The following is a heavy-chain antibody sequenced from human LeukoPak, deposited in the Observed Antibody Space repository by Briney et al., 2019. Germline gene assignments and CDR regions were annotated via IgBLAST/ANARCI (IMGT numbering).Heavy chain of an antibody. D-gene: IGHD3-3*01. J-gene: IGHJ3*02. CDR3: ARDGVGDAFDI. V-gene: IGHV1-69*04. CDR1: GGTFSSYA. CDR2: IIPILGIA. Sequence: ASVKVSCKASGGTFSSYAISWVRQAPGQGLEWMGRIIPILGIANYAQKFQGRVTITADKSTSTAYMELGSLRSEDTAVYYCARDGVGDAFDIWGQGTMVTVSS.